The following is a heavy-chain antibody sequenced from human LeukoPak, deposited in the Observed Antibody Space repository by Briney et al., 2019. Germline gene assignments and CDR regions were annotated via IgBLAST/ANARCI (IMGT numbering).Heavy chain of an antibody. J-gene: IGHJ5*02. D-gene: IGHD5-18*01. V-gene: IGHV4-34*01. CDR1: AGSLSGHY. CDR2: ISYRGST. CDR3: ARVQGGYGYDGRPNWFDP. Sequence: PSETLSLTCAVYAGSLSGHYWSWIRQPPGKGLEWVGEISYRGSTDYNPSLKSRVTIAADMSKNQFSLKLSSVTAADTAVYYCARVQGGYGYDGRPNWFDPWGQGTLVTVSS.